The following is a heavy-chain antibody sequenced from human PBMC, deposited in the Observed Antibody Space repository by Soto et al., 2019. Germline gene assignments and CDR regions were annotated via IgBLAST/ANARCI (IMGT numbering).Heavy chain of an antibody. CDR1: GFTVSSNY. Sequence: GGSLRLSCAASGFTVSSNYMSWVRQAPGKGLEWVSVIYSGGSTYYADSVKGRFTISRDNSKNTLYLQMNSLRAEDTAVYYCAREDAEYYYDSSGRLFFDYWGQGTLVTVSS. D-gene: IGHD3-22*01. CDR3: AREDAEYYYDSSGRLFFDY. V-gene: IGHV3-66*01. J-gene: IGHJ4*02. CDR2: IYSGGST.